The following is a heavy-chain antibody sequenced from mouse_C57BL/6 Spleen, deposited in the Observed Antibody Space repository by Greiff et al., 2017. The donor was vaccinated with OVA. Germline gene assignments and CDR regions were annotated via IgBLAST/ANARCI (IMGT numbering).Heavy chain of an antibody. V-gene: IGHV5-4*01. CDR1: GFTFSSYA. CDR2: ISDGGSYT. CDR3: ARRDGNDVPFAY. J-gene: IGHJ3*01. Sequence: EVQGVESGGGLVKPGGSLKLSCAASGFTFSSYAMSWVRQTPEKRLEWVATISDGGSYTYYPDNVKGRFTISRDNAKNNLYLQMSHLKSEDTAMYYCARRDGNDVPFAYWGQGTLVTVSA. D-gene: IGHD2-2*01.